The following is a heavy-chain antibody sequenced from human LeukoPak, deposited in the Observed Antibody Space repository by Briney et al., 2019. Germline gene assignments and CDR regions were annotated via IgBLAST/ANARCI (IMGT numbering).Heavy chain of an antibody. J-gene: IGHJ4*02. D-gene: IGHD3-10*01. Sequence: AASVKVSCKASGYTFTGYYMHWVRQAPGQGLEWMGWINPNSGGTNYAQKFQGRVTMTRDTSISTAYMELSRLRSDDTAVYYCARVGEYGSGSYLYYWGQGTLVTVSS. CDR1: GYTFTGYY. CDR2: INPNSGGT. CDR3: ARVGEYGSGSYLYY. V-gene: IGHV1-2*02.